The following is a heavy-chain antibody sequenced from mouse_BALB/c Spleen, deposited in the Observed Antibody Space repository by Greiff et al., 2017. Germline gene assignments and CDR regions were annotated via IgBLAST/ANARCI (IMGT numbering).Heavy chain of an antibody. CDR1: GFTCTDYY. CDR2: IRNKANGYTT. Sequence: EVQLVESGGGLVQPGGSLRLSCATSGFTCTDYYMSWVRQPPGKALEWLGFIRNKANGYTTEYSASVKGRFTISRDNAKNTLYLQMSSLKSEDTAMYYCAREGKLGRGAYWGQGTLVTVSA. CDR3: AREGKLGRGAY. J-gene: IGHJ3*01. V-gene: IGHV7-3*02. D-gene: IGHD4-1*01.